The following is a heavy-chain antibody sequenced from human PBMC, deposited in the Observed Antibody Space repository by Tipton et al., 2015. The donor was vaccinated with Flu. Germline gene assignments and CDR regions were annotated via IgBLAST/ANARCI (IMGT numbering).Heavy chain of an antibody. CDR3: ARGYCSGGNCYNAFDI. J-gene: IGHJ3*02. Sequence: TLSLTCTVSGASISSGNYYWSWIRQPAGKGLEWIGRSYTSGSTKYNPSLKSRVTTSVDTSKNQFSLKLSSVTAADTAVYYCARGYCSGGNCYNAFDIWGQGTMVTVSS. CDR1: GASISSGNYY. D-gene: IGHD2-15*01. V-gene: IGHV4-61*02. CDR2: SYTSGST.